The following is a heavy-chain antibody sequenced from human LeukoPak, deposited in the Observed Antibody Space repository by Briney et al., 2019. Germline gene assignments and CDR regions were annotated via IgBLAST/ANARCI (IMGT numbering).Heavy chain of an antibody. J-gene: IGHJ5*02. D-gene: IGHD2-21*01. CDR2: INPNSGGT. CDR1: GYTFTDYY. CDR3: ARADRLDGGPYMIGP. V-gene: IGHV1-2*02. Sequence: ASVKVSCKTSGYTFTDYYMHWVRQAPGQGLEWMGWINPNSGGTSSAQKFQGRVTMTRDTSITTVYMEVSWLTSDDTAIYYCARADRLDGGPYMIGPWGQGTLVTVSS.